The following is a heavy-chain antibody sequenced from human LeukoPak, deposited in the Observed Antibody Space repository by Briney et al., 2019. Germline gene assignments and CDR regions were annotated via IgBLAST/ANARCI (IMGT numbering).Heavy chain of an antibody. V-gene: IGHV1-69*05. Sequence: SAKVSCKASGGTFSRLAISWVRQAPGQGLEWMGGIIPIFGTANYAQKFQGRVTITTDESTSTAYMELSSLRSEHTAVYYCAREAMPGGHDYWGQGSLVTVSS. D-gene: IGHD4-23*01. CDR2: IIPIFGTA. CDR1: GGTFSRLA. CDR3: AREAMPGGHDY. J-gene: IGHJ4*02.